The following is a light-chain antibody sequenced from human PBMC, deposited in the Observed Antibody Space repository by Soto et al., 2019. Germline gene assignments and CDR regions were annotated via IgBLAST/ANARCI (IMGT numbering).Light chain of an antibody. CDR2: DAS. V-gene: IGKV1-33*01. Sequence: DIQMTQSPSSLSASVVDRVTITCRASQDINNFLNWYQQKPGKAPKLLIYDASNLETGVPSRFSGSGSGTDFTFTISSLQPEDIATYYCQQYDNLPPFTFGQGTRLEIK. J-gene: IGKJ5*01. CDR1: QDINNF. CDR3: QQYDNLPPFT.